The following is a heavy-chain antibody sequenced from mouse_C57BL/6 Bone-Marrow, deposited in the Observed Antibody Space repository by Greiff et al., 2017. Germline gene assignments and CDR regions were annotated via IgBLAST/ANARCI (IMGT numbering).Heavy chain of an antibody. CDR2: ISSGGSYT. V-gene: IGHV5-6*02. CDR3: ARPGGNYDFDY. Sequence: EVKLVESGGDLVKPGGSLKLSCAASGFTFSSYGMSWVRQTPDKRLEWVATISSGGSYTYYPDSVKGRFTISRDNAKNTLYLQMSRLKSEDTAMYYCARPGGNYDFDYWGQGTTLTVSS. D-gene: IGHD2-1*01. CDR1: GFTFSSYG. J-gene: IGHJ2*01.